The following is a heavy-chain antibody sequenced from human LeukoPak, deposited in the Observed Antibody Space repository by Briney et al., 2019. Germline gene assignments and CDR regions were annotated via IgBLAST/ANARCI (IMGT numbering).Heavy chain of an antibody. CDR3: AREKLSDILIGFDY. CDR2: ISPSGSST. Sequence: ASVKVSCKASGYTFTSYYMHWVRQAPGQGLEWMGIISPSGSSTTYAQKFQGRVTMTRDTSTSTVYMELSSLRSEDTAIYYCAREKLSDILIGFDYRGQGTLVTVSS. V-gene: IGHV1-46*01. D-gene: IGHD3-9*01. J-gene: IGHJ4*02. CDR1: GYTFTSYY.